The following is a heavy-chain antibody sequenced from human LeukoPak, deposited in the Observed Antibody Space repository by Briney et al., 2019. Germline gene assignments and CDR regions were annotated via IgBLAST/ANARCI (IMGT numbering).Heavy chain of an antibody. Sequence: SETLSLTCTVSGGSISSGSYYWSWIRQPAGKGLEWIGRIYTSGSTNYNPSLKSRVTISVDTSKNQFSLKLSSVTAADTAVYYCARASRGSSSWYVGGFDYWGQGTLVTVSS. J-gene: IGHJ4*02. CDR2: IYTSGST. V-gene: IGHV4-61*02. CDR3: ARASRGSSSWYVGGFDY. CDR1: GGSISSGSYY. D-gene: IGHD6-13*01.